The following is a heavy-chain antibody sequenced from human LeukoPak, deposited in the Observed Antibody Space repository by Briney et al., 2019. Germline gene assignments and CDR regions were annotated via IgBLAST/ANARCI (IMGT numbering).Heavy chain of an antibody. CDR2: INHSGST. CDR3: ARELCSGGSCNAAFDI. D-gene: IGHD2-15*01. CDR1: GGSFSGYY. J-gene: IGHJ3*02. Sequence: SETLPLTCAVSGGSFSGYYWSWIRQPPGKGLEWIGEINHSGSTNYNPSLKSRVTISVDTSKNQFSLKLSSVTAADTAVYYCARELCSGGSCNAAFDIWGQGTIVTVSS. V-gene: IGHV4-34*01.